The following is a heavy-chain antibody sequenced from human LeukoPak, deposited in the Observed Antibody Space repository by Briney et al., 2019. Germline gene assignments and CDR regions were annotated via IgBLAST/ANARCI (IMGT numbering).Heavy chain of an antibody. D-gene: IGHD3-22*01. V-gene: IGHV3-7*01. CDR2: IKQDGSEK. CDR3: VRDLYRIVVVPHYFDY. J-gene: IGHJ4*02. CDR1: GFTFSGYW. Sequence: GASLRLSCAASGFTFSGYWMSWVRQAPGKGLEWVANIKQDGSEKYYVDSVKGRFTISRDNAKNSLYLQMNSLRAEDTAVYYCVRDLYRIVVVPHYFDYWGQGTLVTVSS.